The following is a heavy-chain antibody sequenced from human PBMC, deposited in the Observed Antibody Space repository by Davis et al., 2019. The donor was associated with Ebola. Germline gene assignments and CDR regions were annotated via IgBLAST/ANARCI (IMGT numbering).Heavy chain of an antibody. D-gene: IGHD3-10*01. J-gene: IGHJ6*02. CDR1: GYTFTSYY. Sequence: ASVKVSCKASGYTFTSYYMHWVRQAPGQGLEWMGIINPSGCSTSYPQKFQGRVTMTRDTSTSPAYMELSSLRSGDTAVYYCARASLLWFRELPKSPDYYYYYGRDVWGQGTTVTVSS. CDR3: ARASLLWFRELPKSPDYYYYYGRDV. V-gene: IGHV1-46*01. CDR2: INPSGCST.